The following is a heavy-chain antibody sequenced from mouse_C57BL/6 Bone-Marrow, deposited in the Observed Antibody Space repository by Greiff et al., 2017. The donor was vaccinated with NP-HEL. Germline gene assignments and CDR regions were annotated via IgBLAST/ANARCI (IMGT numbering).Heavy chain of an antibody. CDR3: ARWGLYWYFEV. J-gene: IGHJ1*03. D-gene: IGHD3-3*01. Sequence: QVQLQQPGAELVKPGASVKLSCKASGYTFTSYWMHWVKQRPGQGLEWIGMIHPNSGSTNYNEKFKSKATLTVDKSSSTAYMQLSSLTSEDSAVYYCARWGLYWYFEVWGTGTTVTVSS. V-gene: IGHV1-64*01. CDR2: IHPNSGST. CDR1: GYTFTSYW.